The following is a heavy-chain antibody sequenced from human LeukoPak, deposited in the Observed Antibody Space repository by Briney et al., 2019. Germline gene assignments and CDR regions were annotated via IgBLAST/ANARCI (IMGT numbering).Heavy chain of an antibody. Sequence: GGSLRLSCAASGFTFSSYWMHWVRQAPGKGLVWVSSINGRGGSTYYADSVKGRFTISRDNSKNTLYLQMNSLRAEDTAIYYCAKRAVTTGGRYYYYYMDVWGKGTTVTVSS. J-gene: IGHJ6*03. CDR2: INGRGGST. D-gene: IGHD4-17*01. CDR1: GFTFSSYW. V-gene: IGHV3-23*01. CDR3: AKRAVTTGGRYYYYYMDV.